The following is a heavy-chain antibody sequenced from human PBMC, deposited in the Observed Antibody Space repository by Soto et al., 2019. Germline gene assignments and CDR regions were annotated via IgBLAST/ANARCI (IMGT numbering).Heavy chain of an antibody. V-gene: IGHV3-30-3*01. CDR2: ISDDGSNT. Sequence: QVQLVESGGGVVQPGRSLRLSCAASGFTFSKYTMHWVRQAPGKGLEWVAAISDDGSNTYYADSVKGRFTISRDNSKNTLYLKMNSLSNEDTAVHYCAREVYYDFWSGFNTHPYYFDDWGQGTLVTVSS. J-gene: IGHJ4*02. D-gene: IGHD3-3*01. CDR1: GFTFSKYT. CDR3: AREVYYDFWSGFNTHPYYFDD.